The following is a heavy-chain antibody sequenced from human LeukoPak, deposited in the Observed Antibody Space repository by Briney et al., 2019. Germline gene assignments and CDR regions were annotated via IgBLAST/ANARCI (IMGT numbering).Heavy chain of an antibody. CDR3: ARDYADSSGWYFALPDY. Sequence: GGSLRLSCAASGFTFSSYWMSWVRQAPGKGLEWVANIKQDGSEKYYVDSVKGRFTISRDNAKNSLYLQMNSLRAEDTAVYYCARDYADSSGWYFALPDYWGQEPWSPSPQ. CDR2: IKQDGSEK. J-gene: IGHJ4*01. CDR1: GFTFSSYW. D-gene: IGHD6-19*01. V-gene: IGHV3-7*01.